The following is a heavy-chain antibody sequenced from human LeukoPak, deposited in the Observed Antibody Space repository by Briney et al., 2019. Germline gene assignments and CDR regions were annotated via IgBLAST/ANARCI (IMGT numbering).Heavy chain of an antibody. CDR2: IYYSGST. J-gene: IGHJ4*02. CDR1: GGSISSSSYY. V-gene: IGHV4-39*07. Sequence: SETLSLTCTVSGGSISSSSYYWGWIRQPPGKGLEWIGNIYYSGSTYYNPSLESRVTISVDTSKNQFSLKLSSVTAADTAVYYCARGYCSGGSCYSGLDYWGQGTLVTVSS. CDR3: ARGYCSGGSCYSGLDY. D-gene: IGHD2-15*01.